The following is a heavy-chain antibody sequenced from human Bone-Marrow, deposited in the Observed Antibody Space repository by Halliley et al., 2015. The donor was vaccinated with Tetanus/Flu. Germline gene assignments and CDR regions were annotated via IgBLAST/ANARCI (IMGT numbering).Heavy chain of an antibody. CDR1: GLTFSTYA. J-gene: IGHJ6*02. V-gene: IGHV3-23*01. CDR2: ISGDGEQT. CDR3: AKTGAYRDIPVKGYYAMDV. D-gene: IGHD3-16*02. Sequence: SLRLSCAASGLTFSTYAMTWVRQAPGKGLEWVSTISGDGEQTYYAGSVKGRFTISRDNSKNTLYLQMNSLRAEDSGVFYCAKTGAYRDIPVKGYYAMDVWGQGTTVTVSS.